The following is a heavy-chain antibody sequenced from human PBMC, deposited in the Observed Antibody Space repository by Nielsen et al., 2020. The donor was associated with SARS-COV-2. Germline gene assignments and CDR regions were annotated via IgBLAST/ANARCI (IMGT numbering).Heavy chain of an antibody. D-gene: IGHD3-9*01. CDR3: AKRGYYDILTGYYMVYYFDY. V-gene: IGHV3-23*01. CDR2: ISGSGGST. J-gene: IGHJ4*02. Sequence: GGSLRLSCAASGFTFSSYAMSWVRQAPGKGLEWVSAISGSGGSTYYADSVKGRFTISRDNSKNTLYLQMNSLRAEDTAVYYCAKRGYYDILTGYYMVYYFDYWGQGTLVTVSS. CDR1: GFTFSSYA.